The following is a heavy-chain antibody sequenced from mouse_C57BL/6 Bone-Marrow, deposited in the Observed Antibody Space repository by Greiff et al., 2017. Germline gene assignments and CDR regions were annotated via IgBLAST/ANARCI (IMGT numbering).Heavy chain of an antibody. Sequence: EVQGVESGGDLVKPGGSLKLSCAASGFTFSSYGMSWVRQTPDKRLEWVATISSGGSYTYYPDSVKGRFTISRDNAKNTLYLQMSSLKSEDTAMYYSARLDGYYEAYWGQGTLVTVSA. D-gene: IGHD2-3*01. J-gene: IGHJ3*01. CDR2: ISSGGSYT. CDR1: GFTFSSYG. CDR3: ARLDGYYEAY. V-gene: IGHV5-6*01.